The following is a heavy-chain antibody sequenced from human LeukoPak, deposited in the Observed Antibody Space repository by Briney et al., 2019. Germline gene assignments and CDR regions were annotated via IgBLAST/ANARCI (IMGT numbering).Heavy chain of an antibody. CDR2: MTPNSGQT. CDR3: ARNEYATGWFDH. D-gene: IGHD2-2*01. V-gene: IGHV1-8*01. Sequence: ASVKVSCKASGYTFTSFDINWVRQATGQGLEWLGWMTPNSGQTGYAQKFQGRVTLTRGTSTSTAYMELSSLTSEDTAVYYCARNEYATGWFDHWGQGTVVTVSS. CDR1: GYTFTSFD. J-gene: IGHJ5*02.